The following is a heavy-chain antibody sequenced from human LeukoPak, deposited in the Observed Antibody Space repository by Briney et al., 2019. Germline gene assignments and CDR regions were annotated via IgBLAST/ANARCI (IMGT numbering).Heavy chain of an antibody. V-gene: IGHV3-23*01. CDR3: ARSPTPSYGSGLDV. J-gene: IGHJ6*04. CDR2: ISGSGGST. D-gene: IGHD3-10*01. CDR1: GFTFSSYA. Sequence: GGSLRLSCAASGFTFSSYAMSWVRQAPGKGLEWVSAISGSGGSTYYADSVKGRVTISRDNAKNTLYLQMNSLRAEDTAVYYCARSPTPSYGSGLDVWGKGTTVTVSS.